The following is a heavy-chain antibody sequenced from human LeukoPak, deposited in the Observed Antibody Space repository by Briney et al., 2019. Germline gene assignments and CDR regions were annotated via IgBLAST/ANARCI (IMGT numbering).Heavy chain of an antibody. V-gene: IGHV3-23*01. CDR2: ISGSGGST. Sequence: QAGGSLTLSCAASGFTFSSYAMSWVRQAPGKGLEWVSAISGSGGSTYYADSVKGRFTISRDNAKNTLYLQMNSLRAEDTAVYYCAKASAMIVVVSKHFDYWGQGTLVTVSS. D-gene: IGHD3-22*01. J-gene: IGHJ4*02. CDR1: GFTFSSYA. CDR3: AKASAMIVVVSKHFDY.